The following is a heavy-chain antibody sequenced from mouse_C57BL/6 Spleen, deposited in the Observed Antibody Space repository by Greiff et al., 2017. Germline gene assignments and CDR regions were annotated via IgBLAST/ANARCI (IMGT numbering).Heavy chain of an antibody. V-gene: IGHV5-16*01. CDR1: GFTFSDYY. CDR2: INYDGSST. CDR3: ARGGYDYDGYFDY. J-gene: IGHJ2*01. Sequence: EVHLVESEGGLVQPGSSMKLSCTASGFTFSDYYMAWVRQVPEKGLEWVANINYDGSSTYYLDSLKSRFIISRDNAKNILYLQMSSLKSEDTATYYCARGGYDYDGYFDYWGQGTTLTVSS. D-gene: IGHD2-4*01.